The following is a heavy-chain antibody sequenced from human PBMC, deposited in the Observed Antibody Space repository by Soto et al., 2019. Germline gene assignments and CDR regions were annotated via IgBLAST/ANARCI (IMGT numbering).Heavy chain of an antibody. CDR2: IRSKAYGGTT. V-gene: IGHV3-49*04. CDR3: TRNRNYDFWSGRLCYFDY. J-gene: IGHJ4*02. Sequence: SLRLSCTASGFTFGDYAMSWVRQAPGKGLEWVGFIRSKAYGGTTEYAASVKGRFTISRDDSKSIAYLQMNSLKTEDTAVYYCTRNRNYDFWSGRLCYFDYWGQGTLVTVYS. CDR1: GFTFGDYA. D-gene: IGHD3-3*01.